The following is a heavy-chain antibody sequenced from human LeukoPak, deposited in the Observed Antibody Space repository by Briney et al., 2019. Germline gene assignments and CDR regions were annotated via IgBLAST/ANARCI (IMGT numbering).Heavy chain of an antibody. Sequence: GGSLRLSCAASGFTFSSYSMNWVRQAPGKGLEWVSSISSSSSYIYYADSVKGRFTISRDNAKNSLYLQMNSLRAEDTAVYYCARSRIAMVRGTPSHYYYYYGMDVWGKGTTVTVSS. CDR1: GFTFSSYS. J-gene: IGHJ6*04. CDR2: ISSSSSYI. CDR3: ARSRIAMVRGTPSHYYYYYGMDV. D-gene: IGHD3-10*01. V-gene: IGHV3-21*03.